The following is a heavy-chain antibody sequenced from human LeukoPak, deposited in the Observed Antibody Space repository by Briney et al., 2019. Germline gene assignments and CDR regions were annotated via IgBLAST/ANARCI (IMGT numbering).Heavy chain of an antibody. V-gene: IGHV3-74*01. CDR2: INSDGSSI. CDR1: GFSVGGYW. CDR3: TRGASGYGNFDY. D-gene: IGHD5-12*01. Sequence: GGSLRLSCAASGFSVGGYWMHWVRQGPGMGLVWVSRINSDGSSISYADSVKRRFSISRDNAKNTLYLQMNSLRAEDTAVYYCTRGASGYGNFDYWGQGTLVTVSS. J-gene: IGHJ4*02.